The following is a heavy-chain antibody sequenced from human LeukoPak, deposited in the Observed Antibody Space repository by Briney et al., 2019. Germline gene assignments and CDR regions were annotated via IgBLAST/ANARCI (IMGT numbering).Heavy chain of an antibody. Sequence: GGSLRLSCAASGFTFSSFGMSWVRQAPGKGLEWVSAISYTRSTYYSDSVKGRFTISRDNSRNTLYLQMNSLRAEDTAVYYCARASGGYYYWPSWYFDLWGRGTLVTVSS. CDR1: GFTFSSFG. J-gene: IGHJ2*01. CDR3: ARASGGYYYWPSWYFDL. CDR2: ISYTRST. D-gene: IGHD3-22*01. V-gene: IGHV3-23*01.